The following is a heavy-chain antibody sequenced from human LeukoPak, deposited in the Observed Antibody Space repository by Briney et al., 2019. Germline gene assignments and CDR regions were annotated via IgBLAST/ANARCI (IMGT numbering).Heavy chain of an antibody. CDR2: INPNSGGT. V-gene: IGHV1-2*02. CDR3: VRGVSGWFY. D-gene: IGHD6-19*01. CDR1: GYTFTGYY. J-gene: IGHJ4*02. Sequence: ASVKVSCKASGYTFTGYYMHWVRQAPGQGLEWMGWINPNSGGTNYAQKFQGRVTMTRDTSISTAYMELSSLRSDDTAMYYCVRGVSGWFYWGQGTLVTVSS.